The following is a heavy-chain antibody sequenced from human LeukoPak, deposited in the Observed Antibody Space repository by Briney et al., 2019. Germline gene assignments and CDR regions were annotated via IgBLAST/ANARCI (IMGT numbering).Heavy chain of an antibody. D-gene: IGHD4-11*01. V-gene: IGHV1-24*01. CDR2: FDPEDGET. Sequence: ASVKVSCKASGYTFTSYAMNWVRQAPGKGLEWMGGFDPEDGETIYAQKFQGRVTMTEDTSTDTAYMELSSLRSEDTAVYYCATGPDYSNPDAFDIWGQGTMVTVSS. CDR3: ATGPDYSNPDAFDI. CDR1: GYTFTSYA. J-gene: IGHJ3*02.